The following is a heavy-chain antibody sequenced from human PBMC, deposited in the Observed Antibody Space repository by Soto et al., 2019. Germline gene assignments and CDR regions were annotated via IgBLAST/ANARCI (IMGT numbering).Heavy chain of an antibody. CDR3: ATTTRLERYDYVWVSHYYYYGMDV. CDR2: IYYSGST. D-gene: IGHD3-16*01. CDR1: GGSISSSSYY. V-gene: IGHV4-39*01. Sequence: PSETLSLTCTVSGGSISSSSYYWGWIRQPPGNGLEWIGSIYYSGSTYYNPSLKSRVTISLDTSKNQFSLKLSSVTAADTAVYYCATTTRLERYDYVWVSHYYYYGMDVWGQGTTVTVSS. J-gene: IGHJ6*02.